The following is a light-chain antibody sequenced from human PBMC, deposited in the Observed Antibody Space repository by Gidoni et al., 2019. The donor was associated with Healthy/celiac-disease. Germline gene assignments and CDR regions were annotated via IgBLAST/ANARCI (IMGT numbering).Light chain of an antibody. V-gene: IGKV1-9*01. J-gene: IGKJ4*01. CDR3: QQLNSYLPLT. CDR2: AAS. Sequence: DLQLTQSPSFLSASVGDRVTITCRASQGISSDLAWYQQKPGKAPKLLIYAASTLQSGVPSRFSGSGSGTEFTLTISSLQPEDFATYYCQQLNSYLPLTFGGGTKVEIK. CDR1: QGISSD.